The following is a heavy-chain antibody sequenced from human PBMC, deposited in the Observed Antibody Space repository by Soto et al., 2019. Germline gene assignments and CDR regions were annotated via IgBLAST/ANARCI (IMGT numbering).Heavy chain of an antibody. CDR3: ARDFSSSLDY. J-gene: IGHJ4*02. V-gene: IGHV3-66*01. CDR2: IYSGGST. CDR1: GFAVSSDS. D-gene: IGHD6-6*01. Sequence: EVQLVESGGGLVQPGGSLRLSCAASGFAVSSDSVNWVRQAPGKGLEWVSVIYSGGSTYYADSVKDRFTISRDNAKNTVYLQMNTLSAEDTAVYYCARDFSSSLDYWGQGTLVTVSS.